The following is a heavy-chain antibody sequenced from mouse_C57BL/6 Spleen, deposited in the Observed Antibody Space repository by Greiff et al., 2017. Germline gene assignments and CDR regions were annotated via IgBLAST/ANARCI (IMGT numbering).Heavy chain of an antibody. CDR1: GYTFTSYW. J-gene: IGHJ4*01. CDR3: ARDYGSSYYAMDY. CDR2: IHPNSGST. V-gene: IGHV1-64*01. D-gene: IGHD1-1*01. Sequence: QVQLQQPGAELVQPGASVKLSCKASGYTFTSYWMHWVKQRPGQGLEWIGMIHPNSGSTNYNEKFKSKATLTVDKSSSTAYMQLSSLTSEDSAVYYGARDYGSSYYAMDYWGQGTSVTVSS.